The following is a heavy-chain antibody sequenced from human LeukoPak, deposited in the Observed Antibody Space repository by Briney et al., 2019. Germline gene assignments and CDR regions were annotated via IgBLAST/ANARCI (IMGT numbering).Heavy chain of an antibody. J-gene: IGHJ5*02. CDR1: GFTFSSYG. V-gene: IGHV3-30*18. Sequence: GGSLRLSCAASGFTFSSYGMHWVRQAPGKGLEWVAVISYDGSNKYYADSVKGRFTISRDNSKNTLYLQMNSLRAEDTAVYYCAKDRGSSSKSHWFDPWGQGTLVTVSS. D-gene: IGHD2-2*01. CDR2: ISYDGSNK. CDR3: AKDRGSSSKSHWFDP.